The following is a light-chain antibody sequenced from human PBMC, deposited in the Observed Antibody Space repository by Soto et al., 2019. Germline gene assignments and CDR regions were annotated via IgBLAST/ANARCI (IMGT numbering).Light chain of an antibody. J-gene: IGKJ1*01. CDR3: QQYGSSGT. CDR2: GAS. Sequence: EIVLTQSPATLSLYPGERATLSCRASPSVTNFLAWYQQKPGQAPRLLIYGASNRATGIPDRFSGSGSGTDFTLTISRLEPEDFAVYYCQQYGSSGTFGQGTKVDIK. V-gene: IGKV3-20*01. CDR1: PSVTNF.